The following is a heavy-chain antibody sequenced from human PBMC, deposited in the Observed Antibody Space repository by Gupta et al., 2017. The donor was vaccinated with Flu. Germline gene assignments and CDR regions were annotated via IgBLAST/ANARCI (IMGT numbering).Heavy chain of an antibody. D-gene: IGHD5-18*01. CDR2: IWYDGSNK. CDR3: ARDGQSGYTPFDY. CDR1: GFTFSSYG. V-gene: IGHV3-33*01. Sequence: QVQLVESGGGVVQPGRSLRLSCAASGFTFSSYGMHWVRQAPGKGLEWVAVIWYDGSNKYYADSVKGRFTISRDNSKNTLYLQMNSLRAEDTAVYYCARDGQSGYTPFDYWGQGTLVTVSS. J-gene: IGHJ4*02.